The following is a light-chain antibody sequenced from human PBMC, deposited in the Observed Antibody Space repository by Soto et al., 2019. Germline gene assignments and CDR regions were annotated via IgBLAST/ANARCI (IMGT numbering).Light chain of an antibody. V-gene: IGLV2-14*01. CDR1: ITDIGRYNF. CDR2: EVT. J-gene: IGLJ2*01. Sequence: QSALIQPASVSGSPGQSITITCTGTITDIGRYNFVSWYQQQPGNAPKLLIFEVTNRPSGISSRFSGSKSGNTASLDISGLQAEDEADYFCSSYESDNIVIFGEGTKVTVL. CDR3: SSYESDNIVI.